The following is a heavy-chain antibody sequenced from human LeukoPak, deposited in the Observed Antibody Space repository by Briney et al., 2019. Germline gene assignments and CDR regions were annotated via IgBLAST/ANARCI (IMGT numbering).Heavy chain of an antibody. CDR1: GFTFSSYA. J-gene: IGHJ6*03. D-gene: IGHD3-10*01. V-gene: IGHV3-23*01. CDR2: ISGSGGST. CDR3: AKDPFFGDYYYYYMDV. Sequence: GXSLRLSCAASGFTFSSYAMSWVRQAPGKGLEWVSAISGSGGSTYYADSVKGRFTISRDNSKNTLYLQMNSLRAEDTAVYYCAKDPFFGDYYYYYMDVWGKGTTVTVSS.